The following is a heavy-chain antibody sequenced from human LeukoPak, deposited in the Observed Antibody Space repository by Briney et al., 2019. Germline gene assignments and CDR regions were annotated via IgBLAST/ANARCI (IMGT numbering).Heavy chain of an antibody. Sequence: SETLSLTCTVSGGSISSGSYYWSWIRQPAGKGLEWIGRIYTSGSANYNPSLKSRVTISVDTSKNQFSLKLSSVTAADTAVYYCARYSSSWYVMGFDPWGQGTLVTVSS. J-gene: IGHJ5*02. V-gene: IGHV4-61*02. CDR2: IYTSGSA. CDR1: GGSISSGSYY. D-gene: IGHD6-13*01. CDR3: ARYSSSWYVMGFDP.